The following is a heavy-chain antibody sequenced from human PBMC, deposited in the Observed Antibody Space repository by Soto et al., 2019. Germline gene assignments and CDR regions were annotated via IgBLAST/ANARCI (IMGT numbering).Heavy chain of an antibody. V-gene: IGHV4-4*02. D-gene: IGHD6-13*01. CDR3: ARAVRRSSSLYYFDY. CDR1: GGSISSSNW. J-gene: IGHJ4*02. Sequence: SETLSLTCAVSGGSISSSNWWSWVRQPPGKGLEWIGEIYHSGSTNYNPSLKSRVTISVDKSKNQFSLKLSSVTAADTAVYYCARAVRRSSSLYYFDYWGQGPLVTASS. CDR2: IYHSGST.